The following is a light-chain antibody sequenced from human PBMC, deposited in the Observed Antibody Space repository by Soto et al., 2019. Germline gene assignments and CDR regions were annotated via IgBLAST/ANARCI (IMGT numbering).Light chain of an antibody. Sequence: DVVMTQSPLSLPVTLGQPASISCRSSQSLVYSDGNTYLNWFQQRPGQSPRRLIYQVSKRDSGVPDRCSGSGAGTDFTLKISRVEAEDVGVYYCMQGTHWPPFTFGPGTKVDIK. CDR1: QSLVYSDGNTY. V-gene: IGKV2-30*01. CDR2: QVS. J-gene: IGKJ3*01. CDR3: MQGTHWPPFT.